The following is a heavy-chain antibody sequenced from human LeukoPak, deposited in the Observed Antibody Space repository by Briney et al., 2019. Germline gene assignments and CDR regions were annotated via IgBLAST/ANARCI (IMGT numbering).Heavy chain of an antibody. CDR2: IYYSGST. V-gene: IGHV4-30-4*01. D-gene: IGHD3-22*01. J-gene: IGHJ4*02. CDR1: GGSISSGDYY. CDR3: ARRYHSDDYYDTSGYYRYFDY. Sequence: PSETLSLTCTVSGGSISSGDYYWSWIRQPPGKGLEWIGYIYYSGSTYYNPSLKSRVTISVDTSENQFSLNLSSVTAADTAVYYCARRYHSDDYYDTSGYYRYFDYWGQGTLVTVSS.